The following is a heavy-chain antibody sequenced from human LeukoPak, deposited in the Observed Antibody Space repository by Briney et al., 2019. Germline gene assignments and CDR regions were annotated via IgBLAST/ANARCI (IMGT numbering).Heavy chain of an antibody. V-gene: IGHV3-7*01. CDR1: GFTFSSYW. D-gene: IGHD1-14*01. Sequence: GGSLRLSCAASGFTFSSYWMSWVRQAPGKGLEWVANIKQDGSDKYYVDSVKGRFTISRDNAKNSLYLQMNSLRAEDTAVYYCAREYNRNSDAFDIWGQGTMVTVSS. CDR2: IKQDGSDK. CDR3: AREYNRNSDAFDI. J-gene: IGHJ3*02.